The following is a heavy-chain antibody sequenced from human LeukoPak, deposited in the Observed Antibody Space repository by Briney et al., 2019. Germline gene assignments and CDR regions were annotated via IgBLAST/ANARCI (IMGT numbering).Heavy chain of an antibody. J-gene: IGHJ4*02. D-gene: IGHD3-22*01. Sequence: SETLSLTCTVSGYSISGGYYWGWIRQPPGKGLEWIATIYYSGSTYFNSSLRSRDTISVDTSKNQFSLRLTSVTGADTAVYCCARYYYDSSGSSFFFDYWGRGALVTVSS. CDR2: IYYSGST. V-gene: IGHV4-38-2*02. CDR3: ARYYYDSSGSSFFFDY. CDR1: GYSISGGYY.